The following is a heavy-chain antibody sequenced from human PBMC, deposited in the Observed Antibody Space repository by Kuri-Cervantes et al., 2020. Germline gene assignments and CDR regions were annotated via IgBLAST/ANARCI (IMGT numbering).Heavy chain of an antibody. D-gene: IGHD3-16*01. J-gene: IGHJ5*02. V-gene: IGHV4-34*01. Sequence: ESLKISCAVYGGSFSGYFWSWIRQPPGKGLEWIGEINHSGSTNYNPSLKSRVTISVDTSKNQFSLKLSSVTAADTAVYYCARRHTELRLGELYWFDPWGQGTLVTVSS. CDR1: GGSFSGYF. CDR2: INHSGST. CDR3: ARRHTELRLGELYWFDP.